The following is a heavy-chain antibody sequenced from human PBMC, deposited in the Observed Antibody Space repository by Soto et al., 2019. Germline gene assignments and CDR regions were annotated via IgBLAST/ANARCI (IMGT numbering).Heavy chain of an antibody. CDR2: IDWDDRK. V-gene: IGHV2-70*11. J-gene: IGHJ4*02. Sequence: SLGEPPQTPPLTCPFSWVSLTPRRKCLNLIRQPPGKALEWLARIDWDDRKYYTTSLKTRLTISKDTTKNQVVLTMTNMDPVDTATYYCSRIQIPSAPDYWGQGALVTVSS. D-gene: IGHD2-21*01. CDR1: WVSLTPRRKC. CDR3: SRIQIPSAPDY.